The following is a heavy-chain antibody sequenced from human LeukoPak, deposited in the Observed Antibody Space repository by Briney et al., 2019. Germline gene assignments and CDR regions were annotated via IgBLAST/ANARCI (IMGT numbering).Heavy chain of an antibody. V-gene: IGHV5-51*01. CDR2: IYPGDSDT. J-gene: IGHJ3*02. D-gene: IGHD2-2*01. CDR3: ARRLAHCSSTSCYWGGFAFDI. CDR1: GYSFTSYW. Sequence: GASLKISCKGSGYSFTSYWIGWVRQMPGKGLEWMGIIYPGDSDTRYSPSFQGQVTISADKSISTAYLQWSSLKASDTAMYYCARRLAHCSSTSCYWGGFAFDIWGQGTTVTVSS.